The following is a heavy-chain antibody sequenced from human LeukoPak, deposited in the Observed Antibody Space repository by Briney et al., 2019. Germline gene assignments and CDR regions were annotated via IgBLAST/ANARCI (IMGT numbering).Heavy chain of an antibody. V-gene: IGHV3-33*01. CDR3: ARDVAPHYYGSGSYYNDDY. J-gene: IGHJ4*02. D-gene: IGHD3-10*01. CDR2: IWYDGSNK. Sequence: GRSLRLSCAASGFTFSSYGMHWVRQAPGKGLEWVAVIWYDGSNKYYADSVKGRFTISRDNSKNTLYLQMNSLRAEDTAVYYCARDVAPHYYGSGSYYNDDYWGQGTLVTVSS. CDR1: GFTFSSYG.